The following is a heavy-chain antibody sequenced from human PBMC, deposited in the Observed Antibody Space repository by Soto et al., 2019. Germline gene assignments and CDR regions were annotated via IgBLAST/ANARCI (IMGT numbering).Heavy chain of an antibody. V-gene: IGHV4-30-4*01. D-gene: IGHD3-10*01. CDR1: GGSISSGDYY. CDR3: ARGYFTMVRGVIGWFDP. Sequence: SETQALTCTVSGGSISSGDYYWSWIRQPPGKGLEWIGYIYYSGSTYYNPSLKSRVTISVDTSKNQFSLKLSSVTAADTAVYYCARGYFTMVRGVIGWFDPWGQGTLVTVSS. CDR2: IYYSGST. J-gene: IGHJ5*02.